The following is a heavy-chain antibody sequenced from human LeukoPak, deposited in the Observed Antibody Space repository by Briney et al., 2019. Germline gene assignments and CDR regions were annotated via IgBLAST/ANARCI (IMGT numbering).Heavy chain of an antibody. V-gene: IGHV3-66*01. CDR2: IYSGGST. J-gene: IGHJ4*02. CDR1: GFTVSSNY. Sequence: GGSLRLSCAAFGFTVSSNYMSWVRQAPGKGLEWVSVIYSGGSTYYADSVKGRFTISRDNSKNTLYLQMNSLRAEDTAVYYCARSVGEPMDYWGQGTLVTVSS. CDR3: ARSVGEPMDY. D-gene: IGHD1-26*01.